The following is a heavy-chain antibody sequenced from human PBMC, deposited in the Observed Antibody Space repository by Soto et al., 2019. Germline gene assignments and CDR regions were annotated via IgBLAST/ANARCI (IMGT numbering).Heavy chain of an antibody. Sequence: SETLSLTCTVSGAALSSGGYFYTWVRQPPGKGLEWLGYIYYSGGNNYNPSLKSRVTISLDKTKSQFSLRLISVTAAARHAHYPKRHHSDDNYFDTWGQGTLVTVSS. CDR1: GAALSSGGYF. J-gene: IGHJ5*02. V-gene: IGHV4-61*08. CDR2: IYYSGGN. CDR3: KRHHSDDNYFDT.